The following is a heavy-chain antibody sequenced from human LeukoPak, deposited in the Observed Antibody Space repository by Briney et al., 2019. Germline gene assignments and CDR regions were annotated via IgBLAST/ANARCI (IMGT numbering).Heavy chain of an antibody. CDR1: GGSPISYN. J-gene: IGHJ4*02. Sequence: PSETLSLTSTVPGGSPISYNWSWIRHPPGKGREWIGYIYYSGSTNYNASLTSRVTISVDTSKNQFSLNLTSVTAADTAVYYCARASGHYRSFDYWGQGTLVTVSS. CDR3: ARASGHYRSFDY. V-gene: IGHV4-59*01. CDR2: IYYSGST. D-gene: IGHD3-22*01.